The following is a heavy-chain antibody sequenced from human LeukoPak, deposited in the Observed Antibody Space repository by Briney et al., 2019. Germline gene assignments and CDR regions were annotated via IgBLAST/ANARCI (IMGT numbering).Heavy chain of an antibody. CDR3: ARDSRQGIAVAGSHS. D-gene: IGHD6-19*01. CDR2: IIPILGIA. Sequence: ASVKVSCKASGGTFSSYAISWVRQAPGQGLEWMGRIIPILGIANYTQKFPGRVTITADTSTSTAYMGLSSLRSEDTAVYSCARDSRQGIAVAGSHSWGQGTLVTVSS. J-gene: IGHJ4*02. V-gene: IGHV1-69*04. CDR1: GGTFSSYA.